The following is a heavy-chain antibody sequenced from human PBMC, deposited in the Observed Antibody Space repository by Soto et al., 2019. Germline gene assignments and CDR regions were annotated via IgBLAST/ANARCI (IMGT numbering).Heavy chain of an antibody. CDR2: IYYTGSA. Sequence: PSETLSLTCTVSGDSVNSGGYYWSWIRQHPGKGLEWIGYIYYTGSAYYSPSLTSRVTISVDTSKNQFSLKLSSVTAADTAVYYCARFSGYCTNGVCHFHYWGQGSLVTFSS. CDR3: ARFSGYCTNGVCHFHY. V-gene: IGHV4-31*03. CDR1: GDSVNSGGYY. D-gene: IGHD2-8*01. J-gene: IGHJ4*02.